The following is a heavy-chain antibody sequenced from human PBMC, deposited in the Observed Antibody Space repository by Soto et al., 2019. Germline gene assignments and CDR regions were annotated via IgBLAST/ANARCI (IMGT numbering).Heavy chain of an antibody. CDR2: IHYSGSV. V-gene: IGHV4-30-4*01. Sequence: QVQLQESGPGLVRPSQTLSLTCTVSGGSIRSGYYHWTWIRQAPGKGLEWIGYIHYSGSVHYNPSLQSRLTMSVDTSKNLFSLNLSSVTAADTAVYFCAREDDGGDRDYYGLDVWGQGTTVTVSS. D-gene: IGHD2-21*02. CDR3: AREDDGGDRDYYGLDV. CDR1: GGSIRSGYYH. J-gene: IGHJ6*02.